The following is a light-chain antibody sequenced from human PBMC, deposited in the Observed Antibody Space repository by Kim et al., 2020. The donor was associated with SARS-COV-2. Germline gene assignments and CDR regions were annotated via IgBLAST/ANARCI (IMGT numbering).Light chain of an antibody. CDR2: NTN. CDR3: LLYYRAVWV. Sequence: PGGTVTLARASSAGAVTSGYYSIWFQQKPGQVPKALIHNTNKKHPWTPARFSGSLLGGKAALTLSAVQPEDEADYYCLLYYRAVWVFGGGTKLTVL. J-gene: IGLJ3*02. V-gene: IGLV7-43*01. CDR1: AGAVTSGYY.